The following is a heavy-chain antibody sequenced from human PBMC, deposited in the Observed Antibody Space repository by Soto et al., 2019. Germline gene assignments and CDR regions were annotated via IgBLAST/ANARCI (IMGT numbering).Heavy chain of an antibody. V-gene: IGHV3-33*01. CDR2: IWSDGRNK. CDR3: VRDSDTSGYYSIFDS. D-gene: IGHD3-22*01. CDR1: GFTFSTYG. Sequence: QVQLVESGGGVVQPGRSLRLSCAASGFTFSTYGIHWVRQAPGKGLEWVSVIWSDGRNKYYADSVKGRFTISRDNSKNTVYLEMNSLRAEDTAVYYCVRDSDTSGYYSIFDSWGQGTLVTVSS. J-gene: IGHJ4*02.